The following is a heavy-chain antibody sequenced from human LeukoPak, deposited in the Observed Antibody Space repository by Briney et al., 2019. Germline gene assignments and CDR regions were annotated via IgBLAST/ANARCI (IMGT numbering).Heavy chain of an antibody. J-gene: IGHJ4*02. D-gene: IGHD1-26*01. V-gene: IGHV5-51*01. CDR2: IYPGDSDT. Sequence: GESLKISCKGSGYSFTSYWIGWVRQMPGKGLEWMGIIYPGDSDTRYSPSFPGQVTISADKSISTAYLQWSSLKASDTAMYYCARGSGYEWELLEGYFDYWGQGTLVTVSS. CDR3: ARGSGYEWELLEGYFDY. CDR1: GYSFTSYW.